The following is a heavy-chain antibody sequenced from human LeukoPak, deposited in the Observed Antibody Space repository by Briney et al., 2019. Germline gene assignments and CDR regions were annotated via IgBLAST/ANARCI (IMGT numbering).Heavy chain of an antibody. CDR3: ARASLRGTSPH. CDR1: GFTFSSYA. Sequence: GGSLRLSCAASGFTFSSYAMHWVRQAPGKGLEWVAVISYDGSNKYYADSVKGRFTISRDNAKNSLYLQMNSLRAEDTAVYYCARASLRGTSPHWGQGTLVTVSS. D-gene: IGHD5-12*01. J-gene: IGHJ4*02. CDR2: ISYDGSNK. V-gene: IGHV3-30-3*01.